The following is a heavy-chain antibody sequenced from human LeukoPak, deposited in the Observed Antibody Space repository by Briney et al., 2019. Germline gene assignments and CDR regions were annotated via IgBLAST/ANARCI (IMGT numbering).Heavy chain of an antibody. D-gene: IGHD3-10*01. CDR3: ASEPYYYGSGSYYPDY. Sequence: SETLSLTCAVYGGSFSGYCWSWIRQPPGKGLEWIGEINHSGSTNYNPSLKSRVTISVDTSKNQFSLKLSSVTAADTAVYYCASEPYYYGSGSYYPDYWGQGTLVTVSS. CDR2: INHSGST. J-gene: IGHJ4*02. CDR1: GGSFSGYC. V-gene: IGHV4-34*01.